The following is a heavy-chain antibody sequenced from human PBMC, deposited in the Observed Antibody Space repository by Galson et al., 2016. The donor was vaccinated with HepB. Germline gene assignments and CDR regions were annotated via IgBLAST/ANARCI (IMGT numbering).Heavy chain of an antibody. Sequence: TLSLTCAVYGGSFNSYYWNWIRQPPGKGLEWIGEISHTGSTNYNPSLKSRVSISIDTSKYQFSLKLNSVTAADAAVYYCARSHLGFPLRSHFKRPRIDFWGQGTLVTVSS. D-gene: IGHD3-16*01. V-gene: IGHV4-34*01. CDR1: GGSFNSYY. CDR3: ARSHLGFPLRSHFKRPRIDF. CDR2: ISHTGST. J-gene: IGHJ4*02.